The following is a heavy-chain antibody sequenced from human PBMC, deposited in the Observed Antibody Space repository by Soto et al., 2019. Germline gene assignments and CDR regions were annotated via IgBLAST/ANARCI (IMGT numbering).Heavy chain of an antibody. CDR1: GFTFSSYS. J-gene: IGHJ6*02. V-gene: IGHV3-48*02. CDR2: ISSSSSTI. CDR3: ARPGGYCTNGVCYTYYYYYGMDV. Sequence: LRLSCAASGFTFSSYSMNWVRQAPGKGLEWVSYISSSSSTIYYADSVKGRFTISRDNAKNSLYPQMNSLRDEDTAVYYCARPGGYCTNGVCYTYYYYYGMDVWGQGTTVTVSS. D-gene: IGHD2-8*01.